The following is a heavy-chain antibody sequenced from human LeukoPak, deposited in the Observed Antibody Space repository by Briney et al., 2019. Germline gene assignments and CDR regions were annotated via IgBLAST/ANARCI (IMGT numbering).Heavy chain of an antibody. D-gene: IGHD3-10*01. V-gene: IGHV3-11*06. CDR1: GFTFSDYY. J-gene: IGHJ6*04. Sequence: PGGSLRLSCAASGFTFSDYYMSWIRQAPGKGLEWVSYISSSSSYTNYADSVKGRFTISRDNAKNSLYLQMNSLRAEDTAVYYCATDPRRRGYYGMDVWGKGTTVTVSS. CDR2: ISSSSSYT. CDR3: ATDPRRRGYYGMDV.